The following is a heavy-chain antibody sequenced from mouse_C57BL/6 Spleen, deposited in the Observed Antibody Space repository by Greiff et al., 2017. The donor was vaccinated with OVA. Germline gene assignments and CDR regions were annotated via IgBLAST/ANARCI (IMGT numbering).Heavy chain of an antibody. V-gene: IGHV1-54*01. D-gene: IGHD2-5*01. CDR1: GYAFTNYL. Sequence: QVQLQQSGAELVRPGTSVKVSCKASGYAFTNYLIEWVKQRPGQGLEWIGVINPGSGGTNYNEKFKGKATLTADKSSSTAYMQLSSLTSEDSAVYFCARGSNYWGWFAYWGQGTLVTVSA. CDR2: INPGSGGT. CDR3: ARGSNYWGWFAY. J-gene: IGHJ3*01.